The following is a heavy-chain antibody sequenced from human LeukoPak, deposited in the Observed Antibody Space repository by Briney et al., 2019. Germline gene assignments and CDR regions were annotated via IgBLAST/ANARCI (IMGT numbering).Heavy chain of an antibody. CDR1: GFTFSSYA. CDR3: AKDRIPDYYDSSGPIDY. V-gene: IGHV3-23*01. J-gene: IGHJ4*02. D-gene: IGHD3-22*01. CDR2: ISGSGGST. Sequence: GGSLRLSCAASGFTFSSYAMSWGRQAPGKGLEWVSAISGSGGSTYYADSVKGRFTISRDDSKNTLYLQMNSLRAEDTAVYYCAKDRIPDYYDSSGPIDYWGQGTLVTVSS.